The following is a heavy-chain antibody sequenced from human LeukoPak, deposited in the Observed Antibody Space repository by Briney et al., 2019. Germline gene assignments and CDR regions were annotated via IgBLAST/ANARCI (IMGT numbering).Heavy chain of an antibody. CDR2: IRYDGSNK. J-gene: IGHJ3*02. V-gene: IGHV3-30*02. D-gene: IGHD2-15*01. CDR1: RFTFSSYG. Sequence: GESLRLSCAASRFTFSSYGMHWVRQAPGKGLEWVAFIRYDGSNKYYADSVKGRFTISRDNSKNSLYLQMNSLRAEDTAVYYCARDASAGYCSGGSCYSGVPFDIWGQGTMVTVSS. CDR3: ARDASAGYCSGGSCYSGVPFDI.